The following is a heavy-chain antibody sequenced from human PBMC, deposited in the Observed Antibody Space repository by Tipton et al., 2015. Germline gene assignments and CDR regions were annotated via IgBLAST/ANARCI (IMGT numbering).Heavy chain of an antibody. V-gene: IGHV3-73*01. J-gene: IGHJ4*02. D-gene: IGHD3-10*01. CDR2: IRNKVNSFAT. CDR3: ARHEDTIDY. Sequence: SLRLSCAASGFTFTDSGIHWVRQASGKGLEWLGHIRNKVNSFATAYAASMKGRFTISRDDSKNTAYLQMSSLQTEDTAMYYCARHEDTIDYWGQGTLVTVSS. CDR1: GFTFTDSG.